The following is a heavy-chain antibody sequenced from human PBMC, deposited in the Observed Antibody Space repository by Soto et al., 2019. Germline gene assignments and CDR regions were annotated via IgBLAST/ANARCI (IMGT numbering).Heavy chain of an antibody. CDR3: AISAYSSGWYNVFEFAY. Sequence: GELLKISCNGSECNFTSYCIGCVLQKPGKGLEWMGIIYPGDSDTRYSPSFQGQVTISADKSISTAYLQWSSLKASDTAMYYCAISAYSSGWYNVFEFAYWGQGTLVTVSS. D-gene: IGHD6-19*01. J-gene: IGHJ4*02. CDR1: ECNFTSYC. CDR2: IYPGDSDT. V-gene: IGHV5-51*01.